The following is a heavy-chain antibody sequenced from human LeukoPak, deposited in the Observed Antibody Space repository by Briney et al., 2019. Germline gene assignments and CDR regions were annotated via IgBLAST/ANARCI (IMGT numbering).Heavy chain of an antibody. CDR3: ARTARAGRKLLYYFDY. CDR2: IGRGGGPI. Sequence: GGSLRLSCEASGFTFSSYEMNWVRQAPGKGLEWIAYIGRGGGPIYYSDSVQGRFAISRDDATSSVNLQMDGLRSDDTALYYCARTARAGRKLLYYFDYWGQGALVTVAS. V-gene: IGHV3-48*03. J-gene: IGHJ4*02. CDR1: GFTFSSYE. D-gene: IGHD3-10*01.